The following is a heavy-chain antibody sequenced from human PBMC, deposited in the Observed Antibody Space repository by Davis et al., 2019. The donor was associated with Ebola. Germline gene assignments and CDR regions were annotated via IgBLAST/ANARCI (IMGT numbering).Heavy chain of an antibody. D-gene: IGHD3-22*01. Sequence: GESLKISCAASGFTFSSYSMNWVRQAPGKGLEWVSSISSSSSYIYYADSVKGRFTISRDNAKNSLYLQMNSLRAEDTAVYYCAKGPLYYDSSGYYITWGQGTLVTVSS. V-gene: IGHV3-21*04. J-gene: IGHJ5*02. CDR3: AKGPLYYDSSGYYIT. CDR2: ISSSSSYI. CDR1: GFTFSSYS.